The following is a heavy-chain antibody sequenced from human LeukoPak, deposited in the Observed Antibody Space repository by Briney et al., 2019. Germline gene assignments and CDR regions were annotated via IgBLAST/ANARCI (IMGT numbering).Heavy chain of an antibody. Sequence: ASVKVSCKVSGYTLTELSMHWVRQAPGKGVEWMGGFDPEDGETIYAQKFQGRVTMTEDTSTDTAYMELSSLRSEDTAVYYCATDWVRPYGRGFDPWGQGTLVTVSS. J-gene: IGHJ5*02. CDR3: ATDWVRPYGRGFDP. V-gene: IGHV1-24*01. CDR2: FDPEDGET. CDR1: GYTLTELS. D-gene: IGHD4-17*01.